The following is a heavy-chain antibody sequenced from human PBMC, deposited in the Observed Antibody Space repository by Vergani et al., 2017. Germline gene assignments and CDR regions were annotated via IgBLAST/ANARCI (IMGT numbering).Heavy chain of an antibody. CDR1: GYTFTYLY. D-gene: IGHD3-22*01. V-gene: IGHV5-10-1*01. J-gene: IGHJ5*02. CDR3: ARVGWSYYDSSGYYYAPGGWFDP. CDR2: IDPSDSYT. Sequence: QLVQSGAEVKKTGSSVKVSCKASGYTFTYLYLHWVRQAPGQALEWMGRIDPSDSYTNYSPSFQGHVTISADKSISTAYLQWSSLKASDTAMYYCARVGWSYYDSSGYYYAPGGWFDPWGQGTLVTVSS.